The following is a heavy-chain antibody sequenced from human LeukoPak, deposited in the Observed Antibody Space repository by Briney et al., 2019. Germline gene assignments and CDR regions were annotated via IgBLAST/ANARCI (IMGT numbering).Heavy chain of an antibody. J-gene: IGHJ6*02. Sequence: ASVKVSCKASGYTFTGYYMHWVRQAPGQGLEWMGWINPNSGGTNYAQKFQGWVTMTRDTSISTAYMELSRLRSDDTAVYYCARGWGIAVAAYYYYGMDVWGQGTTVTVSS. D-gene: IGHD6-19*01. CDR1: GYTFTGYY. CDR3: ARGWGIAVAAYYYYGMDV. CDR2: INPNSGGT. V-gene: IGHV1-2*04.